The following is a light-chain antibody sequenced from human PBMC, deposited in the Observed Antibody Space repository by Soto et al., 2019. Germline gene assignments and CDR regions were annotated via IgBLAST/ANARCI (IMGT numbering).Light chain of an antibody. V-gene: IGKV3-20*01. CDR3: QQYGSPGT. Sequence: EIVLTQYPGTLSLSPGERATLSCRASQSVSNNYLAWYKQTPGQAPRLLIYGASNRATGIPDRLSGSGSGTDFTLTISRLEPEDSAVYYCQQYGSPGTFGQGTKVDIK. CDR1: QSVSNNY. CDR2: GAS. J-gene: IGKJ1*01.